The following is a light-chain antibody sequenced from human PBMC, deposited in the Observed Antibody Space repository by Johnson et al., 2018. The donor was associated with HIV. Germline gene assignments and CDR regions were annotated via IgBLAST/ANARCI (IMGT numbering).Light chain of an antibody. CDR3: LAWDSSLSAHYV. CDR2: DNS. J-gene: IGLJ1*01. Sequence: QSVLTQPPSMSAAPGQQVTISCSGSSSNIGNNYVSWYQQFPGTAPKLLIYDNSKRPSGIPDRFSGSKSGTSATLGITGLQTGDEADYYCLAWDSSLSAHYVFGTGTKVTVL. V-gene: IGLV1-51*01. CDR1: SSNIGNNY.